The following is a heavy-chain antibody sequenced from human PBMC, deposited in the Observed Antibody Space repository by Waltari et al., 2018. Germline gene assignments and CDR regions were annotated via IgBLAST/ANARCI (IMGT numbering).Heavy chain of an antibody. D-gene: IGHD3-3*01. J-gene: IGHJ3*02. CDR3: AREVLPIAFGVVKNAFDI. CDR2: INPSGGST. Sequence: QVQLVQSGAEVKKPGASVKVSCKASGYTFTSYYMHWVRQAPGQGLEWMGIINPSGGSTSYAQKFQGRVTMTRDTSTSTVYMELSSLRSEDTAVYYCAREVLPIAFGVVKNAFDIWGQGTMVTVSS. CDR1: GYTFTSYY. V-gene: IGHV1-46*01.